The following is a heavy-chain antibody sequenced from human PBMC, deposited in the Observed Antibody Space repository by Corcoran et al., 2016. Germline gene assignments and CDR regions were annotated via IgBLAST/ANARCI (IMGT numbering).Heavy chain of an antibody. CDR2: IKSKTDGGTT. D-gene: IGHD2-15*01. J-gene: IGHJ6*02. CDR3: TTVSHGTYWSGGSCYSAYYYYGMDV. CDR1: GFTFSNAW. V-gene: IGHV3-15*07. Sequence: EVQLVESGGGLVKPGGSLRLSCAASGFTFSNAWMNWVRQAPGKGLEWVGRIKSKTDGGTTDYAAPVKGRFTISRDDSKNTLYLQMNSLKTEDPAVYYCTTVSHGTYWSGGSCYSAYYYYGMDVWGQGTTVTVSS.